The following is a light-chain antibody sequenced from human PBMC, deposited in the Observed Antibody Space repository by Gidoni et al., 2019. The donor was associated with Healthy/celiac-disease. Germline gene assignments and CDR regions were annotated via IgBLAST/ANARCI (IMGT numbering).Light chain of an antibody. J-gene: IGLJ2*01. CDR2: EVS. CDR1: SSDVGGYNY. V-gene: IGLV2-8*01. Sequence: QSALTQPPSASGSPGQSVTISCTGTSSDVGGYNYVSWYQQHPGKAPKLMIYEVSTRPSWVPDRFSGSKSGNTASLTVSGLQAEDEADYYCSSYAGSNKAVFGGGTKLTVL. CDR3: SSYAGSNKAV.